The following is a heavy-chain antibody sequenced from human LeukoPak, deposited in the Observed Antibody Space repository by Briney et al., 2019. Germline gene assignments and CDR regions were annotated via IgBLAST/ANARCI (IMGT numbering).Heavy chain of an antibody. CDR3: ATIKVRANNYDTDGFEY. CDR1: GFTLSSFW. J-gene: IGHJ4*02. CDR2: IKQDGNEK. D-gene: IGHD3-10*01. Sequence: PGGALRLSCAASGFTLSSFWMSWVRQAPGKGLEWVANIKQDGNEKYYADSVKGRFTISRDNAKNSLYLQMNSLRAEDTAVYYCATIKVRANNYDTDGFEYWGQGTLVTVSS. V-gene: IGHV3-7*05.